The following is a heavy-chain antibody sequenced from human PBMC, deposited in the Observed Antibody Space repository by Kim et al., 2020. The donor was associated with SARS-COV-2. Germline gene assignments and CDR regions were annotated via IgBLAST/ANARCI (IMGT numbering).Heavy chain of an antibody. D-gene: IGHD3-10*01. V-gene: IGHV1-2*04. CDR3: ARQRLGFGELGAFDI. J-gene: IGHJ3*02. Sequence: QNFQGWVTMTRDTSISTAYMELSRLRSDDTAVYYCARQRLGFGELGAFDIWGQGTMVTVSS.